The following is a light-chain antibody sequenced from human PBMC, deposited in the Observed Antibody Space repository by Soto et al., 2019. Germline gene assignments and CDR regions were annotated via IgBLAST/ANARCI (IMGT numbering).Light chain of an antibody. Sequence: EIVVTQSPGILSVSPGDRATLSCRASQSVGRNLAWYQQKPGQAPTLLIYAASTRATGLPARFSGSGSGTDFTLPISSLQSEDFAVYYCQEYSKWPLFTFGPGNRVHIK. CDR1: QSVGRN. CDR2: AAS. J-gene: IGKJ3*01. V-gene: IGKV3-15*01. CDR3: QEYSKWPLFT.